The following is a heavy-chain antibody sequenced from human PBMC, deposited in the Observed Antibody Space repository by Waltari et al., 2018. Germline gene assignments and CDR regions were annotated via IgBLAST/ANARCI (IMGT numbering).Heavy chain of an antibody. D-gene: IGHD4-4*01. CDR1: GYTFTGYY. V-gene: IGHV1-2*02. J-gene: IGHJ4*02. CDR3: AREMTTIKPPFDY. CDR2: STPNSGGT. Sequence: QVQLVQSGAEVKKPGASVKVSCKASGYTFTGYYMHWVRQAPGPGLEWMGWSTPNSGGTNYSQKFQGRVSMTRDTSINTAYMELSRLGSDDTAVYYCAREMTTIKPPFDYWGQGTLVTVSS.